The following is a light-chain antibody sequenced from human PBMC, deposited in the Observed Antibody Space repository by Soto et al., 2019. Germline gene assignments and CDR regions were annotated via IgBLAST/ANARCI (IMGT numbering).Light chain of an antibody. V-gene: IGKV3-20*01. CDR2: GAF. Sequence: EIVLTQSPGTMSLSPGERATLSCRASQSVYSSYLAWYQQKPGQAPRLLIYGAFTRATGIPDRFRGSGSGTEFTLTISRLDPEDFAVYYCQQYGNSLTFGGGTKVEIQ. CDR3: QQYGNSLT. J-gene: IGKJ4*01. CDR1: QSVYSSY.